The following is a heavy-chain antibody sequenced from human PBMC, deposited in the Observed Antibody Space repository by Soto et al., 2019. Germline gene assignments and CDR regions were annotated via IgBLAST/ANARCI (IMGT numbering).Heavy chain of an antibody. CDR1: GFICSRYD. V-gene: IGHV3-23*01. CDR2: ILVDGLT. J-gene: IGHJ3*02. Sequence: GRSLRLSCAASGFICSRYDMGWVRQAPGKGREWVSTILVDGLTFYVASVKGRFTISRDSSQNTVYLQMNSLKAGDTGLYCCAKANATGGGAFDICGQGTMVTVSS. D-gene: IGHD2-8*02. CDR3: AKANATGGGAFDI.